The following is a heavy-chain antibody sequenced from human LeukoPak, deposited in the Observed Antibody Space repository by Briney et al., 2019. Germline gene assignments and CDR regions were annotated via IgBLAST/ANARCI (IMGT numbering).Heavy chain of an antibody. J-gene: IGHJ4*02. CDR3: ARDAK. Sequence: GGSLRLSCAASGLIFSTYWMSWVRQAPGKGLEWVANIKEDGSEKYYVDSVKGRFTISRENAKNSLYLQMNSLRAEDTAVYYCARDAKWGQGTLVTVSS. CDR2: IKEDGSEK. CDR1: GLIFSTYW. V-gene: IGHV3-7*01.